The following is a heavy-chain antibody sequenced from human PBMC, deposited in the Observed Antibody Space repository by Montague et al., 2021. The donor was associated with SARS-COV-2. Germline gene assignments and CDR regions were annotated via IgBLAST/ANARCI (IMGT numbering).Heavy chain of an antibody. CDR2: TYYRSRRFN. D-gene: IGHD2-8*01. J-gene: IGHJ6*03. V-gene: IGHV6-1*01. Sequence: SAISGDSVSSNSAAWNWIRQSPSRGLEWLGRTYYRSRRFNDYAVSIRSRITINPDTSKNQFSLQLNSVTPEDTAVYYCARATEWRGYYYYYYMDVWGKGNTGTVSS. CDR3: ARATEWRGYYYYYYMDV. CDR1: GDSVSSNSAA.